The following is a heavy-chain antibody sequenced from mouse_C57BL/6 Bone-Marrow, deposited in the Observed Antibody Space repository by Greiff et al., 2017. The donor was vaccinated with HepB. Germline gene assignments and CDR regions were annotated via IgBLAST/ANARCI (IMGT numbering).Heavy chain of an antibody. CDR1: GYTFTSYW. V-gene: IGHV1-72*01. Sequence: VQLQQSGAELVKPGASVKLSCKASGYTFTSYWMHWVKQRPGRRLEWIGRIDPNSGGTKYNEKFKSKATLTVDKPSSTAYMQLSSLTSEDSAVYYCARPVVGGDFDYWGQGTTLTVSS. D-gene: IGHD1-1*01. CDR2: IDPNSGGT. CDR3: ARPVVGGDFDY. J-gene: IGHJ2*01.